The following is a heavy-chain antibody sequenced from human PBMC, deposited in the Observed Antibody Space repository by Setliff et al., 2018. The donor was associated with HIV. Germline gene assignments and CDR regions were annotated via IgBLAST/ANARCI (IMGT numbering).Heavy chain of an antibody. CDR3: AKDIPVEGDSGYDPLFGY. V-gene: IGHV3-23*01. J-gene: IGHJ4*02. Sequence: PGGSLRLSCAASGFTFSSYAMSWVRQAPGKGLEWVSAISGSGGYTYYADSVKGRFTTSRDNSKNTLYLQMNSLRAEDTAVYYCAKDIPVEGDSGYDPLFGYWGQGTLVTVSS. CDR2: ISGSGGYT. CDR1: GFTFSSYA. D-gene: IGHD5-12*01.